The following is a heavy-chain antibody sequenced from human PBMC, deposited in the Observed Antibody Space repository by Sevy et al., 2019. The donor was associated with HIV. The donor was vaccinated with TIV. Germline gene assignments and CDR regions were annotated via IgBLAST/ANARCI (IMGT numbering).Heavy chain of an antibody. J-gene: IGHJ3*01. Sequence: GGSLRLSCVASGFTFDDYAIHWVRQAPGKGLEWVSGLSWNSGTIDYADSVKGRFTISRDNAKKSLYLQMNSLRTEDTALYYCAKGAGQWLGDAFDVWGQGTMVTVSS. V-gene: IGHV3-9*01. CDR2: LSWNSGTI. CDR3: AKGAGQWLGDAFDV. D-gene: IGHD6-19*01. CDR1: GFTFDDYA.